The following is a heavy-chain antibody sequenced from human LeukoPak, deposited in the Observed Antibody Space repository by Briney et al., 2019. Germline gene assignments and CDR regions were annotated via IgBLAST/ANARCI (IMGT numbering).Heavy chain of an antibody. CDR1: GFTFSSYS. CDR3: ARYTYELNAFDI. Sequence: GGSLRLSCAASGFTFSSYSMHWVRQAPGKGLEWVSYISSSGGTISHADSVKGRFTISRDNAKNPLYLQMNSLRAEDTAVYYCARYTYELNAFDIWGQGTMVTVSS. D-gene: IGHD5-18*01. J-gene: IGHJ3*02. V-gene: IGHV3-48*04. CDR2: ISSSGGTI.